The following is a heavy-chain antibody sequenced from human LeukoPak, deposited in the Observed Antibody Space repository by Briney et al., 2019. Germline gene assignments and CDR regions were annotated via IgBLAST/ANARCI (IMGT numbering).Heavy chain of an antibody. J-gene: IGHJ4*02. CDR3: ARDRGFDY. CDR1: GDSVSSNDAA. CDR2: TFYRSKWYY. Sequence: SQTLPLTCAISGDSVSSNDAAWNWIRQSPSGGLEWLGRTFYRSKWYYDSAVPVKSRITITPDTSKNQFSLQLNSVTSEDTAVYYCARDRGFDYWGQGTLVTVSS. V-gene: IGHV6-1*01.